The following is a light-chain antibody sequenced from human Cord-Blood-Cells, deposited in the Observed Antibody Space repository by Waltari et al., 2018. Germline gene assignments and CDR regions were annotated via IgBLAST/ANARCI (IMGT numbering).Light chain of an antibody. CDR3: CSYAGSSTWV. CDR2: EGS. Sequence: QSALTQPPSVSGSPGLSITLSCPGTSSDVGGYNLVSWYQQHPGKAPKLMIYEGSKRPSGVSNRFSGSKSGNTASLTISGLQAEDEADYYCCSYAGSSTWVFGGGTKLTVL. J-gene: IGLJ3*02. CDR1: SSDVGGYNL. V-gene: IGLV2-23*01.